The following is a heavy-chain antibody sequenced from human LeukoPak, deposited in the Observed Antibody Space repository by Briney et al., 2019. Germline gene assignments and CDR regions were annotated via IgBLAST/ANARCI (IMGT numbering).Heavy chain of an antibody. J-gene: IGHJ4*02. V-gene: IGHV3-30*02. CDR1: GFTFSSYG. D-gene: IGHD3-22*01. Sequence: GGSLRLSCAASGFTFSSYGMHWVRQAPGKGLEWVAFIRYDGSNKYNADSVKGRFTISRDNSKNTLYLQMNSLRAEDTAVYYCAKEMYYYDSSGYYPDYWGQGTLVTVSS. CDR2: IRYDGSNK. CDR3: AKEMYYYDSSGYYPDY.